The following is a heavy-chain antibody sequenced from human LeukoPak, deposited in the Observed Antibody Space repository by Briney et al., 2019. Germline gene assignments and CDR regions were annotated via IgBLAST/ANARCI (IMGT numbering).Heavy chain of an antibody. CDR3: ARVAETGEDFDY. V-gene: IGHV3-74*01. CDR2: INTDGSST. Sequence: PGGSLRLSCAASGFTFSSYWMHWVRPAPGKGLVWVSRINTDGSSTSYADSVKGRFTISRDNAKNTLYLQMNSLRAEDTAVYYCARVAETGEDFDYWGQGTLVTVSS. D-gene: IGHD7-27*01. CDR1: GFTFSSYW. J-gene: IGHJ4*02.